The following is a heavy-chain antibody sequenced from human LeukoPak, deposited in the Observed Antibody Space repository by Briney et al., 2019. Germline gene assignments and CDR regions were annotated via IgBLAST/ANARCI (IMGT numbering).Heavy chain of an antibody. V-gene: IGHV1-8*03. D-gene: IGHD3-22*01. CDR3: ARGRRYYYDSSGYSTLDY. Sequence: ASVKVSCKASGYTFTGYYMHWVRQAPGQGLEWMGWINPNSGNTGYAQKFQGRVTITRNTSISTAYMELSSLRSEDTAVYYCARGRRYYYDSSGYSTLDYWGQGTLVSVSS. CDR1: GYTFTGYY. J-gene: IGHJ4*02. CDR2: INPNSGNT.